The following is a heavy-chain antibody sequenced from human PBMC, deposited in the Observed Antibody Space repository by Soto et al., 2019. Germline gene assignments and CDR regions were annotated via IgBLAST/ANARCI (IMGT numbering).Heavy chain of an antibody. V-gene: IGHV4-34*01. Sequence: SETLSLTCAGYGGSFSGYYWSWIRQPPGKGLEWIGEINHSGSTNYNPSLKSRVTISVDTSKNQFSLKLSSVTAADTAVYYCARGGPPYSSGWLALYYMDVWGKGTTVTVSS. CDR3: ARGGPPYSSGWLALYYMDV. CDR1: GGSFSGYY. CDR2: INHSGST. D-gene: IGHD6-19*01. J-gene: IGHJ6*03.